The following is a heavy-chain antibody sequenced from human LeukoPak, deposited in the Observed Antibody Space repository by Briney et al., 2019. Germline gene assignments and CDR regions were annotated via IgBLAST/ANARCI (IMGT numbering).Heavy chain of an antibody. V-gene: IGHV3-7*03. Sequence: AGGSLRLSCAVSGFTFSGFWMSWSRQAPGKGLEWVASINSDGSEGYHADVVKGRFTISRDNAKNSLYLQINSLRAEDTAVYYCARSSYSSSSSVWGQGTMVTVSS. J-gene: IGHJ3*01. CDR2: INSDGSEG. CDR3: ARSSYSSSSSV. CDR1: GFTFSGFW. D-gene: IGHD6-6*01.